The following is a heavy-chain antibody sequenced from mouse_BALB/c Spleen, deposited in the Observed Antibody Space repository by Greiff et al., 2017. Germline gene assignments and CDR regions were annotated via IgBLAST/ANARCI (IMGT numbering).Heavy chain of an antibody. D-gene: IGHD1-1*01. J-gene: IGHJ3*01. CDR1: GFSLTSYG. V-gene: IGHV2-9*02. Sequence: QVQLQQSGPGLVAPSQSLSITCTVSGFSLTSYGVHWVRQPPGKGLEWLGVIWAGGSTNYNSALMSRLSISKDNSKSQVFLKMNSLQTDDTAMYYCAREYYGSRGGLAYWGQGTLVTVSA. CDR3: AREYYGSRGGLAY. CDR2: IWAGGST.